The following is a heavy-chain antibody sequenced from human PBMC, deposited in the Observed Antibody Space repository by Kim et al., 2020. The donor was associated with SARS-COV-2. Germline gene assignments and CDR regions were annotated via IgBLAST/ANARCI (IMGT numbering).Heavy chain of an antibody. D-gene: IGHD3-3*01. CDR3: ARAWVVGVVVRKYYFDY. Sequence: LKSRVPISVDTSKNQFSLKLSSVTAADTAVYYCARAWVVGVVVRKYYFDYWGQGTLVTVSS. V-gene: IGHV4-59*01. J-gene: IGHJ4*02.